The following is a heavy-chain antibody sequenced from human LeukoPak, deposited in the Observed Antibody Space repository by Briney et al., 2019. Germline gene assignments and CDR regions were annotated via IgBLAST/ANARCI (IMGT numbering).Heavy chain of an antibody. V-gene: IGHV1-24*01. CDR1: GYTLTELS. CDR2: FDPEDGET. CDR3: ATSSYSSGWYDGVWFDY. Sequence: ASVKVSCKVSGYTLTELSMHWVRQAPGKGLEWMGGFDPEDGETIYAQKFQGRVTMTEDTSTDTAYMELSSLRSEDTAVYYCATSSYSSGWYDGVWFDYWGQETLVTVSS. D-gene: IGHD6-19*01. J-gene: IGHJ4*02.